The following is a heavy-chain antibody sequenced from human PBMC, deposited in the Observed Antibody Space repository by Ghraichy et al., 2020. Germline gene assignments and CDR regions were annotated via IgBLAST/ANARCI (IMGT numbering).Heavy chain of an antibody. CDR1: GFTFSGSA. CDR2: IRSKANSYAT. CDR3: TRQGDSSSFFYYYYHYYMDV. V-gene: IGHV3-73*01. D-gene: IGHD6-6*01. J-gene: IGHJ6*03. Sequence: LSLTCAASGFTFSGSAMHWVRQASGKGLEWVGRIRSKANSYATAYAASVKGRFTISRDDSKNTAYLQMNSLKTEDTAVYYCTRQGDSSSFFYYYYHYYMDVWGKGTTVTVSS.